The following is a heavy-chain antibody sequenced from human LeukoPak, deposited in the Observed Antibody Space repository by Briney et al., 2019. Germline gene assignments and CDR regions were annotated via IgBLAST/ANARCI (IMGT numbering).Heavy chain of an antibody. CDR1: GFTFSSYA. J-gene: IGHJ5*02. V-gene: IGHV3-33*01. CDR3: ARERTVTTARGKNGGVWFDP. CDR2: IWYEGTNQ. Sequence: GRSLRLSCASPGFTFSSYAMHWVSHAPGKGLEWVAVIWYEGTNQYYADSVKGRLTISRDNSKNTLYLQMNSLRAEDTAVYYCARERTVTTARGKNGGVWFDPWGQGTLVSVSS. D-gene: IGHD4-17*01.